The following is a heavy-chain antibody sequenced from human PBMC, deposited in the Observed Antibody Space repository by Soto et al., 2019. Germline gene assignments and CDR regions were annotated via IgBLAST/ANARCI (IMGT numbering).Heavy chain of an antibody. CDR1: GYIFTGYY. CDR3: ATDKVAFDM. V-gene: IGHV1-2*02. CDR2: INTKTGGS. J-gene: IGHJ3*02. Sequence: ASVKVSCKASGYIFTGYYIQWVRQAPGQGLEWMGWINTKTGGSKYAQKFQGRVTMTRDTSINTAYMEVSRLRSDDTAVYYCATDKVAFDMWGQGTMVTVSS. D-gene: IGHD3-9*01.